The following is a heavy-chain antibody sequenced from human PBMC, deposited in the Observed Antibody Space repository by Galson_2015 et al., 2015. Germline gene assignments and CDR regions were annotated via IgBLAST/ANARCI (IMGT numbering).Heavy chain of an antibody. CDR1: GGSISSGSYY. D-gene: IGHD3-22*01. CDR3: ARDNYYDSSGYYYYFDY. Sequence: TLSLTCTVSGGSISSGSYYWSWIRQPAGKGLEWIGRIYTSGSTNYNPSLKSRVTISVDTSKNQFSLKLSSVTAADTAVYYCARDNYYDSSGYYYYFDYWGQGTLVTVSS. CDR2: IYTSGST. V-gene: IGHV4-61*02. J-gene: IGHJ4*02.